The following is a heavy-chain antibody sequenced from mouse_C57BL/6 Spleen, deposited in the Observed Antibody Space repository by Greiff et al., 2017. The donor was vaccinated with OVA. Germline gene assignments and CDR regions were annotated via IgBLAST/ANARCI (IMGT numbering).Heavy chain of an antibody. V-gene: IGHV5-12*01. CDR1: GFTFSDYY. J-gene: IGHJ3*01. CDR2: ISNGGGST. Sequence: EVNLVESGGGLVQPGGSLKLSCAASGFTFSDYYMYWVRQTPEKRLEWVAYISNGGGSTYYPDTVKGRFTISRDNAKNTLYLQMSRLKSEDTAMYYCARHEPWFAYWGQGTLVTVSA. CDR3: ARHEPWFAY.